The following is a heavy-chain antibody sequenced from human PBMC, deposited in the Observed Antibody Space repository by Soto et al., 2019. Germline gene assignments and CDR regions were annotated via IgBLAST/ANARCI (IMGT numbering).Heavy chain of an antibody. CDR1: GGTFSSYA. CDR3: ARDRRDGYNLNAFDI. J-gene: IGHJ3*02. D-gene: IGHD5-12*01. V-gene: IGHV1-69*13. CDR2: TIPIFGTA. Sequence: SVKVSCKASGGTFSSYAISWVRQAPGQGLEWMGGTIPIFGTANYAQKFQGRVTITADESTSTAYMELSSLRSEDTAVYYCARDRRDGYNLNAFDIWGQGTMVTVSS.